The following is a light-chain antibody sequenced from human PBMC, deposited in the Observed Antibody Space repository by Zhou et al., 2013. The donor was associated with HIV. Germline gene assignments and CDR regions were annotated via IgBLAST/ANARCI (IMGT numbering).Light chain of an antibody. CDR2: GAS. V-gene: IGKV3-20*01. CDR3: QQYGDTPLT. Sequence: EIVLTQSPDTLSLSPGERATLSCRASQSFGSTHLAWYQLKAGQAPRLLIYGASSRATGIPDRFSGSGSGTDFTLTISRLEPEDSAVYYCQQYGDTPLTFGGGTKVEIK. CDR1: QSFGSTH. J-gene: IGKJ4*01.